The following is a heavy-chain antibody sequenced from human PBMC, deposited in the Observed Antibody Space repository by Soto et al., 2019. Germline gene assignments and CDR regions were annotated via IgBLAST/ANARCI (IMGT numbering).Heavy chain of an antibody. J-gene: IGHJ4*02. CDR2: ISYSGST. CDR1: GSSLRGPYR. CDR3: ARDRRDFYENSDFSHY. V-gene: IGHV4-38-2*02. D-gene: IGHD3-22*01. Sequence: ASETLSLTCAVSGSSLRGPYRWGWIRQSPGKGLEWLGSISYSGSTYYSPALKSRVTISLGTSMNQFSLRLTSVTAADTAVYYCARDRRDFYENSDFSHYWGQGALVTFSS.